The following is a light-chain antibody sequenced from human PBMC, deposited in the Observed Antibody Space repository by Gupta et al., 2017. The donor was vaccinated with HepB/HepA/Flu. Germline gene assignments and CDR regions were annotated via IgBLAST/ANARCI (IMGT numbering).Light chain of an antibody. CDR3: QQYDNLLAA. J-gene: IGKJ3*01. CDR2: GAS. CDR1: QSVSSSY. Sequence: PGERVTLSCRASQSVSSSYLTWYQQRPGQAPRLLIYGASTRATSIPARFSGSGSGTDFTLTISSLQPEDFAVYYCQQYDNLLAAFGHGTKVDIK. V-gene: IGKV3-7*01.